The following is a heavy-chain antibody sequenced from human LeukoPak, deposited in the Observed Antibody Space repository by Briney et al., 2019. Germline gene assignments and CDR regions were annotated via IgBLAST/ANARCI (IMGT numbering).Heavy chain of an antibody. V-gene: IGHV3-48*04. D-gene: IGHD3-10*01. CDR1: GFTFSSYS. CDR3: ARDVRGGHFDY. Sequence: GGSLRLSCVASGFTFSSYSMNWVRQAPGKGLEWVSYISSSSSTIYYADSVKGRFTISRDNAKNSLYLQMNSLRAEDTAVYYCARDVRGGHFDYWGQGTLVTVSS. J-gene: IGHJ4*02. CDR2: ISSSSSTI.